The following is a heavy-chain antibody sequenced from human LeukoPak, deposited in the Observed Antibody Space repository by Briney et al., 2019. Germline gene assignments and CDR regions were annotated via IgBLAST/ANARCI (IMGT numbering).Heavy chain of an antibody. CDR1: GFTFSSYS. J-gene: IGHJ4*02. CDR2: ISSSSSTI. V-gene: IGHV3-48*01. CDR3: ARGGYSYGFRTFDY. D-gene: IGHD5-18*01. Sequence: GSLRLSCAASGFTFSSYSMSWVRQAPGKGLEWVSYISSSSSTIYYADSVKGRFTISRDNAKNSLYLQMNSLRAEDTAVYYCARGGYSYGFRTFDYWGQGTLVTVSS.